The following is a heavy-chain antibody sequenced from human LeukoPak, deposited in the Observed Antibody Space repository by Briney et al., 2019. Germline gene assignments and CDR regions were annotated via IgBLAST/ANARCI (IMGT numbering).Heavy chain of an antibody. CDR3: ARRRRGYSHGYGDY. D-gene: IGHD5-18*01. Sequence: SETLSLTCTVSGGSISSSSYYWGWIRQPPGKGLEWIGSIYYSGSTYYNPSLKSRVTISVDTSKNQFSLKLSSVTAADTAVYYCARRRRGYSHGYGDYWGQGTLVTVSS. CDR2: IYYSGST. CDR1: GGSISSSSYY. J-gene: IGHJ4*02. V-gene: IGHV4-39*01.